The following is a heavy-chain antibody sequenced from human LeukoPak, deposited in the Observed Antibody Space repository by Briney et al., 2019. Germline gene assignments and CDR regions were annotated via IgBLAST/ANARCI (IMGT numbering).Heavy chain of an antibody. CDR1: GFTFRSYA. V-gene: IGHV3-23*01. Sequence: GGSLRLSCTASGFTFRSYAMSWVRQAPGKGLDWVSGINEPGVYTYYADSVKGRFTISRDNARNTLYLQMSSLRAEDTAVYYCVKIARDWGQGTLVTVSS. CDR3: VKIARD. J-gene: IGHJ1*01. CDR2: INEPGVYT.